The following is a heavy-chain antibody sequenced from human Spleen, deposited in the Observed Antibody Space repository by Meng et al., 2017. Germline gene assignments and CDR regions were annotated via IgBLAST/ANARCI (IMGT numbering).Heavy chain of an antibody. CDR1: GGAFSDYY. Sequence: GQLQEWGAGRLKPSGTRSLTCGVSGGAFSDYYWSWIRQPPGKGLEWIGEINHSGSTNYNPSLESRATISVETSQNNLSLKLSSVTAADSAVYYCARGPTTMAHDFDYWGQGTLVTVSS. V-gene: IGHV4-34*01. D-gene: IGHD4-11*01. CDR3: ARGPTTMAHDFDY. CDR2: INHSGST. J-gene: IGHJ4*02.